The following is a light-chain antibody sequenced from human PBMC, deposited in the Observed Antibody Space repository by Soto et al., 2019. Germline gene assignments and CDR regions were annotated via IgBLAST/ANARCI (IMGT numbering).Light chain of an antibody. J-gene: IGKJ1*01. CDR1: DSISDW. V-gene: IGKV1-5*03. CDR2: KAS. CDR3: QQYNSVSPT. Sequence: DIQMTQSPSTLSASVGDRVTITCRASDSISDWLAWYQQKPGKAPKLLIYKASTLESGVPSRFSGSGSGTEFTLTISSLQPDDFATYYCQQYNSVSPTFGLGTKVEIK.